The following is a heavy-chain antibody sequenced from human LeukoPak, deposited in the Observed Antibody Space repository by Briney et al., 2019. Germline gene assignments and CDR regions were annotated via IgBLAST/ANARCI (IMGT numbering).Heavy chain of an antibody. D-gene: IGHD2-2*01. J-gene: IGHJ4*02. CDR2: VYYSGST. Sequence: PSETLSLTRIVSGGSVSSSNYYWGWIRQPPGKGLEWIGSVYYSGSTYYNPSLKSRVTISVDTSKNQFSLKLSSATAADTAVYYCARHKGQHTVDYWGQGTLVTVSS. CDR1: GGSVSSSNYY. V-gene: IGHV4-39*01. CDR3: ARHKGQHTVDY.